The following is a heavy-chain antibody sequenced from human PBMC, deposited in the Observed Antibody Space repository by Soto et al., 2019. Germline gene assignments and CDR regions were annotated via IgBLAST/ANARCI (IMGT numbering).Heavy chain of an antibody. CDR3: ARQRTTVVTQAYFDH. CDR1: GESISSSSYY. Sequence: SETLSLTCIVSGESISSSSYYWGWIRQPPGKGLEWIGSIYYSGRTYYNPSFKSRVTISIDTSKNQFSLKLSSVTATDTAVYYCARQRTTVVTQAYFDHGGQGALVTVSS. V-gene: IGHV4-39*01. J-gene: IGHJ4*02. CDR2: IYYSGRT. D-gene: IGHD2-21*02.